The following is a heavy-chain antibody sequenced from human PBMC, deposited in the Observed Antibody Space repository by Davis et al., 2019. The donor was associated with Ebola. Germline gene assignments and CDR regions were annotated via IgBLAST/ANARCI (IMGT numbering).Heavy chain of an antibody. Sequence: GESLKISCAASGFTFSSYAMSWVRQAPGKGLEWVSAISGSGGSTYYADSVKGRFTISRDNSKNTLYLQMNSLRAEDTAVYYYAKAGGTYYDVWSGYYSGFDYWGQGTLVTVSS. J-gene: IGHJ4*02. D-gene: IGHD3-3*01. CDR3: AKAGGTYYDVWSGYYSGFDY. CDR2: ISGSGGST. CDR1: GFTFSSYA. V-gene: IGHV3-23*01.